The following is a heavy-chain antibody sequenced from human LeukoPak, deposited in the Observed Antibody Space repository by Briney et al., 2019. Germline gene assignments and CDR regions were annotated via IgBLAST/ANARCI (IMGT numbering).Heavy chain of an antibody. CDR2: INPSGGST. CDR3: ARGRPMGGDFDY. J-gene: IGHJ4*02. CDR1: GYTFTSYY. D-gene: IGHD3-16*01. V-gene: IGHV1-46*01. Sequence: ASVKVSCKASGYTFTSYYMHWVRQAPGQGLEWMGIINPSGGSTSYAQKFQGRVTMTRDMSTITVYMELSSLRSEDTAVYYCARGRPMGGDFDYWGQGTLVTVSS.